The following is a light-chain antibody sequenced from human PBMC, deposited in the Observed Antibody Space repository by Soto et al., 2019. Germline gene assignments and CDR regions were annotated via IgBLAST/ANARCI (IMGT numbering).Light chain of an antibody. CDR2: DAS. Sequence: DIQMTQSPSTLSASVGDRVTITCRASQSISDWLAWYQQKPGKAPKILIYDASSLESGVPSRFSGSGSGTEFTLTISSLQPDDFAIYYCQQYKNYYPTF. CDR1: QSISDW. CDR3: QQYKNYYPT. V-gene: IGKV1-5*01. J-gene: IGKJ4*02.